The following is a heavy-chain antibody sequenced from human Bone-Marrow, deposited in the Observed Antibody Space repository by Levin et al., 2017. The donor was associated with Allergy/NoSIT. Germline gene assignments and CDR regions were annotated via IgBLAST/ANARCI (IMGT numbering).Heavy chain of an antibody. CDR2: LPLSGRRT. J-gene: IGHJ2*01. CDR1: LFTVRFYF. D-gene: IGHD4-17*01. CDR3: ARDRVTTNWYFDL. V-gene: IGHV3-74*01. Sequence: SLLLSFSSFLFTVRFYFIYCVRYSPCPFLFFFSLLPLSGRRTSYADSVKGRFTISRDNAKNTLYLQMNSLRAEDTSVYYCARDRVTTNWYFDLWSRGTLVTVSS.